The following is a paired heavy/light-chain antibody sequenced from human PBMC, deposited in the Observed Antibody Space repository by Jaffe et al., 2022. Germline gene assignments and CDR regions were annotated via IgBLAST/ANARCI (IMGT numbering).Light chain of an antibody. V-gene: IGKV1-13*02. CDR2: DAS. Sequence: AIQLTQSPSSLSASVGDRVTITCRASQGVSSALAWYQQKPGTPPKLLIFDASSLESGVPSRFSGSGSGTDFTLTISSLQPEDFATYYCQQFNTYSPVTFGGGTKVEIK. J-gene: IGKJ4*01. CDR1: QGVSSA. CDR3: QQFNTYSPVT.
Heavy chain of an antibody. J-gene: IGHJ4*02. CDR1: GFIFDDYA. D-gene: IGHD3-16*02. Sequence: EVQLVESGGGLVQPGRSLRLSCAASGFIFDDYAMHWVRQVPGKGLEWVSGISWNSGTIGYEDSVKGRFTISRDNAKDSLYLQMNSLRPEDTAFYYCAKDFIEGNTAWHHFDYWGQGALVTVSS. CDR2: ISWNSGTI. CDR3: AKDFIEGNTAWHHFDY. V-gene: IGHV3-9*01.